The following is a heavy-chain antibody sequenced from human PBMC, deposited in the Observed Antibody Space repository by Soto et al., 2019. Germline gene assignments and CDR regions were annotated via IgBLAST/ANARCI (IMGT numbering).Heavy chain of an antibody. V-gene: IGHV4-61*01. CDR2: IYSSGST. Sequence: SETLSLTCTGSGGYLRSCIHYWTWLRQPPGKGLEWIGYIYSSGSTNYNPSLKSRVTISVDTSKNQFSLKLSSVTPADTAVYYCAREAAWGQGTLVTVSS. J-gene: IGHJ5*02. CDR1: GGYLRSCIHY. CDR3: AREAA.